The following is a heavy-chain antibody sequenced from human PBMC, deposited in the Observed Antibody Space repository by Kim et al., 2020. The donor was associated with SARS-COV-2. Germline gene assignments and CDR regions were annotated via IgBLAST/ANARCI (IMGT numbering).Heavy chain of an antibody. J-gene: IGHJ4*02. D-gene: IGHD2-8*02. CDR1: GFTFSNAW. CDR3: TTDYPPWWQQVPL. CDR2: IKSKTEGGKT. V-gene: IGHV3-15*01. Sequence: GGSLRLSCTVSGFTFSNAWMSWVRQAPGKGLEWVGRIKSKTEGGKTDHAAPVKGRFTISRDESKNTLYLQMNSLKTEDTAVYYCTTDYPPWWQQVPLGGQGTLVTVSS.